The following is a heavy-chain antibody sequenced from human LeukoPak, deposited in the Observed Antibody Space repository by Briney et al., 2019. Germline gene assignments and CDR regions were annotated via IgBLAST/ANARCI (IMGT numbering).Heavy chain of an antibody. CDR2: IYSGGST. CDR1: GFTVSSNY. V-gene: IGHV3-66*01. D-gene: IGHD3-3*01. Sequence: PGGSLRLSCAASGFTVSSNYMSWVRQAPGKGLEWVSVIYSGGSTYYADSVKGRFTISRDNSKNTLYLQMNSLRAEDTAVYYCARSHYDFWSGDEFHYFDYWGQGTLVTVSS. CDR3: ARSHYDFWSGDEFHYFDY. J-gene: IGHJ4*02.